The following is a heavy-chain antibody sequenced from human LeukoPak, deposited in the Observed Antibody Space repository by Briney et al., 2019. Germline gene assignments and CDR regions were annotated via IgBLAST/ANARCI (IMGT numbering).Heavy chain of an antibody. CDR1: GFTFSSYA. Sequence: GGSLRLSCAASGFTFSSYAMSWFRQAPGKGLEWVSAISGSGGSTYYADSVKGRFTISRDNSKNTLYLQMNSLRAEDTAVYYCARRSYSLPFFDYWGQGTLVTVSS. CDR3: ARRSYSLPFFDY. CDR2: ISGSGGST. D-gene: IGHD1-26*01. J-gene: IGHJ4*02. V-gene: IGHV3-23*01.